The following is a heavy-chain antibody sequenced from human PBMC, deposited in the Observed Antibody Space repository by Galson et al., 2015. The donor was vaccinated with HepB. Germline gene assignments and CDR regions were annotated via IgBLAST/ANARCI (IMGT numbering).Heavy chain of an antibody. CDR2: IYYSGST. CDR3: ARVVGGYSSGWYIGY. Sequence: ETLSLTCTVSGGSISSYYWSWIRQPPGKGLEWIGYIYYSGSTNYNPSLKSRVTISVDTSKNQFSLKLSSVTAADTAVYYCARVVGGYSSGWYIGYWGQGSLVTVSS. V-gene: IGHV4-59*01. D-gene: IGHD6-19*01. CDR1: GGSISSYY. J-gene: IGHJ4*02.